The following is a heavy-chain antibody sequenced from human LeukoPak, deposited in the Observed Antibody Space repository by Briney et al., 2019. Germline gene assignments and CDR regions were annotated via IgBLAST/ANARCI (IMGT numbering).Heavy chain of an antibody. CDR2: IYYSGST. J-gene: IGHJ5*02. V-gene: IGHV4-30-4*08. D-gene: IGHD4-17*01. Sequence: PSETLSLTCTVSGGSISSGDYYWSWIRQPPGKGLEWIGYIYYSGSTYYNPSLKSRVTISVDTSKNQFSLKLSSVTAADTAVYYCARKHDYGDRRLGWFDPWGQGTLVTVSS. CDR3: ARKHDYGDRRLGWFDP. CDR1: GGSISSGDYY.